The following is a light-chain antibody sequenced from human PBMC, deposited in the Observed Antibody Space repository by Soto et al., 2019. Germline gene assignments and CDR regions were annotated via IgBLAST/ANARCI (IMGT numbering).Light chain of an antibody. CDR1: QSASSSY. J-gene: IGKJ2*01. CDR3: HQYGSSPSDT. CDR2: GAS. V-gene: IGKV3-20*01. Sequence: EIVLTQSPGTLSLSPGERATLSCRASQSASSSYLAWYQQKPGQAPRLLIYGASSRATGIPDRFSGSGSGTDFTLTISRLEPEDFAVYYCHQYGSSPSDTFGQGTKLEIK.